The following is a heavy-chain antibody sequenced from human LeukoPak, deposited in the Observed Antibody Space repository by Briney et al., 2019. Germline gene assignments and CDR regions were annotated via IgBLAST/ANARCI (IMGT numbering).Heavy chain of an antibody. CDR2: IWYDGSNK. CDR3: ARDFGYYSPFWY. J-gene: IGHJ4*02. CDR1: GFTFSSYG. D-gene: IGHD3-22*01. V-gene: IGHV3-33*01. Sequence: PGRSLRLSCAASGFTFSSYGMHWVRQAPGKGLEWVAVIWYDGSNKYYADSVKGRLTISRDNSKNTLYLQMNSLRAEDTAVYYCARDFGYYSPFWYWGQGTLVTVSS.